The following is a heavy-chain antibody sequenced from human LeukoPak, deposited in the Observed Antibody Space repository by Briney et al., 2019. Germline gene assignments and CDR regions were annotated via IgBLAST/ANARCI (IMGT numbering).Heavy chain of an antibody. J-gene: IGHJ3*02. CDR3: ARDLYYYGSGGDASDI. Sequence: PGGSLRLSCAASGFTFSNYWMSWVRQAPGKGLEWVANIKQDESEKYYVDSVKGRFTVSRDNAKNSLYLQMHSLRVEDSAMYYCARDLYYYGSGGDASDIWGQGTMVTVSS. CDR2: IKQDESEK. CDR1: GFTFSNYW. V-gene: IGHV3-7*01. D-gene: IGHD3-10*01.